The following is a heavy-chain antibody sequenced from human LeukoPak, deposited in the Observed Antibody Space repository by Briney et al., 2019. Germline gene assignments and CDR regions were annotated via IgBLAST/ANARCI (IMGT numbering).Heavy chain of an antibody. D-gene: IGHD2-21*01. J-gene: IGHJ4*02. Sequence: GRSLTLSCAPSGFTFSSYGMHWVRQAPGKGLEWVAVVSYDGSKKYYADSVKGRFTISRDNSKNTLYLRMNSLRAEDTAVYYCASGFCGGNCYNFDYWGQGTLVTVSS. V-gene: IGHV3-30*03. CDR3: ASGFCGGNCYNFDY. CDR2: VSYDGSKK. CDR1: GFTFSSYG.